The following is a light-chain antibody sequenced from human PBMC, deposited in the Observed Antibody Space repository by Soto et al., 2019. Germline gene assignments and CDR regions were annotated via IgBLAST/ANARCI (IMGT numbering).Light chain of an antibody. CDR1: TSDVGGYNF. Sequence: QSALAQPPSASGSPGQSVAISCTGTTSDVGGYNFVSWYQQHPGKAPKLIIYEATKRPSGVPDRFSGAWSGNTASLIVSGLQAEDEADYYCSAFAVSEGYVFGSGTKLTVL. CDR2: EAT. J-gene: IGLJ1*01. V-gene: IGLV2-8*01. CDR3: SAFAVSEGYV.